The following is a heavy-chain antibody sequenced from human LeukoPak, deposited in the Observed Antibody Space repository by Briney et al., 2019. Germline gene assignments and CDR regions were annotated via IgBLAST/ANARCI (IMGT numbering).Heavy chain of an antibody. CDR2: IYTSGST. V-gene: IGHV4-4*07. J-gene: IGHJ4*02. CDR1: GGSISSYY. CDR3: ARSVHGYGPSVGDLDY. D-gene: IGHD5-18*01. Sequence: PSETLSLTCTVSGGSISSYYWSWIRQPAGKGLEWIGRIYTSGSTNYNPSLKSRVTMSVDTSKNQFSLKLSSVTAADTAVYYCARSVHGYGPSVGDLDYWGQGTLVTVSS.